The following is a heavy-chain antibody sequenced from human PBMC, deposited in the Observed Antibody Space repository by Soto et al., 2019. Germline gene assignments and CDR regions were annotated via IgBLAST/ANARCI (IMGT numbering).Heavy chain of an antibody. J-gene: IGHJ6*02. CDR3: TTGVGNNYYDSSGYYYYYYGMDV. D-gene: IGHD3-22*01. CDR1: GFTFSNAW. Sequence: GGSLRLSCAASGFTFSNAWMNWVRQAPGKGLEWVGRIKSKTDGGTTDYAAPVKGRFTISRDDSKNTLYLQMNSLKTEDTAVYYCTTGVGNNYYDSSGYYYYYYGMDVWGQGTTVTVSS. CDR2: IKSKTDGGTT. V-gene: IGHV3-15*07.